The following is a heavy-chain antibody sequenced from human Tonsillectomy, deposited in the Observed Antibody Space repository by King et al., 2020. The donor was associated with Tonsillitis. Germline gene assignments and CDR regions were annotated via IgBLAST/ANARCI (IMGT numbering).Heavy chain of an antibody. CDR3: SREVRGIWSGYYHSDY. J-gene: IGHJ4*02. CDR2: IRSKSYGGRT. CDR1: GFTFGDYD. D-gene: IGHD3-3*01. Sequence: VQLVESGGGLVQPGRSLRLSCTASGFTFGDYDKSWVRQSPGKGLECGGFIRSKSYGGRTEYAASAKGRLTISRDDFKSIAYLQLDSLKTEDTAVYSCSREVRGIWSGYYHSDYWGQGTLVTVSS. V-gene: IGHV3-49*04.